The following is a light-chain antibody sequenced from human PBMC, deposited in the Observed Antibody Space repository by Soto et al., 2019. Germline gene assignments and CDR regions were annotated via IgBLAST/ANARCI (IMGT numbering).Light chain of an antibody. V-gene: IGLV2-14*01. CDR1: SSDVGGYNY. CDR3: SSYTGSSTLDV. J-gene: IGLJ1*01. Sequence: QSALTQPASVSGSPRQSITISCTGTSSDVGGYNYVSWYQQHPGKAPKLMIYEVSNRPSGVSNRFSGSKSGKTASLTISGLQAEDEADYYCSSYTGSSTLDVFGPGTKVTVL. CDR2: EVS.